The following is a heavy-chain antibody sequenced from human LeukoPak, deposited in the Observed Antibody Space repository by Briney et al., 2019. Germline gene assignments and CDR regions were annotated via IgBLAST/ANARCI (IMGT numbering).Heavy chain of an antibody. D-gene: IGHD6-13*01. CDR1: GGSISNYY. J-gene: IGHJ4*02. V-gene: IGHV4-59*08. CDR3: ARLTSSSSGSSSDY. CDR2: IYYSGST. Sequence: TSETLSLTCTVSGGSISNYYWTWIRQPPGKGLEWIGYIYYSGSTNYNPSLKSRVTVSVDTSKNQFSLKLRSATAADTAVYYCARLTSSSSGSSSDYWGQGTLVTVSS.